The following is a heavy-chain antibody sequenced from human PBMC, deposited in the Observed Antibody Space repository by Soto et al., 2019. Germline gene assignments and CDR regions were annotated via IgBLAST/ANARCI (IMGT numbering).Heavy chain of an antibody. Sequence: ASVKVSCKASGYTFTGYYMHWVRQAPGQGLERMRWINPNSGGTNYAHNCQGWVTMTRQTSISTAYMELSRLRSDDTAVYYCARDLSLVYSRTRKYYFDYWGQGTLVIDPS. CDR1: GYTFTGYY. J-gene: IGHJ4*02. V-gene: IGHV1-2*04. CDR2: INPNSGGT. D-gene: IGHD2-15*01. CDR3: ARDLSLVYSRTRKYYFDY.